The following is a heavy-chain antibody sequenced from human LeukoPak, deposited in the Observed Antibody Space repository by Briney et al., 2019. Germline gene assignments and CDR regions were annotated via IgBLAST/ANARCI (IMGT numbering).Heavy chain of an antibody. V-gene: IGHV3-30-3*01. J-gene: IGHJ4*02. D-gene: IGHD6-19*01. CDR3: ARDQSSGWPTVYYFDY. CDR2: ISYDGSNK. Sequence: GRSLRLSCAASGFTFSSYAMHWVRQAPGKGLEWVAVISYDGSNKYYADSVKGRFTISRDNSKNTLYLQMNSLRAEDTAVYYCARDQSSGWPTVYYFDYWGQGTLVTVSS. CDR1: GFTFSSYA.